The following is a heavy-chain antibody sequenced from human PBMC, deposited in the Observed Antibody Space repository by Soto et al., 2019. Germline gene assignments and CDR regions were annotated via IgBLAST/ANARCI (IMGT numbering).Heavy chain of an antibody. D-gene: IGHD3-16*01. J-gene: IGHJ3*02. CDR2: MWYDRTNK. CDR3: ARDATFGTKGGSFDI. V-gene: IGHV3-33*01. CDR1: GFTFGIYS. Sequence: PGGSLRLSCAASGFTFGIYSMHWVRQSPGKGLEWVAVMWYDRTNKYYGESVKGRFTISRENSENTLYLKMSSLRVEDTAVYYCARDATFGTKGGSFDIWGHGTLVTFSS.